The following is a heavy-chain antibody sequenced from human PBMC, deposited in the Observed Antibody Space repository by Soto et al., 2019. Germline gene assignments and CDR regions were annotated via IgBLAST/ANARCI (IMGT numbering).Heavy chain of an antibody. CDR3: AKGGYCSGGSCPRRYYYYMDV. Sequence: EVQLLESGGGLVQPGGSLRLSCAASGFTFSSYAMSWVRQAPGKGLEWVSAISGSGGSTYYADSVKGRFTISRDNSKNTLYLQLNSVRAEDTAVYYCAKGGYCSGGSCPRRYYYYMDVRGKGTTVTVSS. J-gene: IGHJ6*03. V-gene: IGHV3-23*01. CDR2: ISGSGGST. D-gene: IGHD2-15*01. CDR1: GFTFSSYA.